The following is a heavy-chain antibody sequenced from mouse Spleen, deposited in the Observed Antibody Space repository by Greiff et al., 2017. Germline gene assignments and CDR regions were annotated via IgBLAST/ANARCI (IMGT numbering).Heavy chain of an antibody. D-gene: IGHD2-5*01. CDR3: ARERYSKGYAMDD. J-gene: IGHJ4*01. CDR1: GYPIPSGYY. CDR2: ISYDGNN. Sequence: EVQVVESGPGLVKPSQSLSLTCSVTGYPIPSGYYWNWIRQFPGNKLAWMGYISYDGNNNYNPSLKNRISITRDTSKNQFFLKLNSVPTEDTATYYCARERYSKGYAMDDWGQGTSVTVSS. V-gene: IGHV3-6*01.